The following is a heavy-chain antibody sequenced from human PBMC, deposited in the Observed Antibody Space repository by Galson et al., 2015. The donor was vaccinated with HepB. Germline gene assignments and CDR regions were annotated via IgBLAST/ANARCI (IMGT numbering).Heavy chain of an antibody. CDR1: GFTFSSYS. Sequence: SLRLSCAASGFTFSSYSMNWVRQAPGKGLEWVSYISSSSSTIYYADSVKGRFTISRDNAKNSLYLQMNSLRAEDTAVYYCARDCSSTSCGTGRAFDIWGQGTMVTVSS. V-gene: IGHV3-48*01. D-gene: IGHD2-2*01. CDR3: ARDCSSTSCGTGRAFDI. CDR2: ISSSSSTI. J-gene: IGHJ3*02.